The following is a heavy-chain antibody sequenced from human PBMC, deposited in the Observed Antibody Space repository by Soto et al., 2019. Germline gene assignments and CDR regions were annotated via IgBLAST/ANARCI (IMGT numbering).Heavy chain of an antibody. J-gene: IGHJ6*02. D-gene: IGHD5-12*01. Sequence: ASVKVSCKASGGTFSSYAISWVRQAPGQGLEWMGGIIPIFGTANYAQKFQGRVTITADESTSTAYMELSSLRSEDTAVYYCARVERGGSGYENYGMDVWGQGTTVTVSS. CDR2: IIPIFGTA. CDR1: GGTFSSYA. CDR3: ARVERGGSGYENYGMDV. V-gene: IGHV1-69*13.